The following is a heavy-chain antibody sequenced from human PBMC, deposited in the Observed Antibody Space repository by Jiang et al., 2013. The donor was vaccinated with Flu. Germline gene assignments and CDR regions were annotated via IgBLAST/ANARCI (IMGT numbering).Heavy chain of an antibody. CDR2: ISSSSSYT. V-gene: IGHV3-11*06. J-gene: IGHJ3*02. CDR1: GFTFSDYF. CDR3: ARDGITMVPARGLDAFDI. Sequence: VQLVESGGGLVKPGGSLRLSCAASGFTFSDYFMGWIRQAPGKGLEWVSYISSSSSYTNYADSVRGRFTISRDNAKNSLYLQMNSLRAEDTAVYYCARDGITMVPARGLDAFDIWGQGTMGHRLF. D-gene: IGHD3-10*01.